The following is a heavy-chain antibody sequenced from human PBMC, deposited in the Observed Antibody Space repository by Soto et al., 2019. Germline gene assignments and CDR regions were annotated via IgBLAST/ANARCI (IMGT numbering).Heavy chain of an antibody. D-gene: IGHD5-18*01. CDR3: VRTLSYSDGYLHFDY. J-gene: IGHJ4*02. CDR1: GGSISSSNYF. V-gene: IGHV4-39*01. Sequence: PSATLSLTCTVSGGSISSSNYFWGWIRQPPGKGLEWIGSMDYSGRTYYNPSLKSRVTISVDTSKNQFSLKLSSVTAADTAVYYCVRTLSYSDGYLHFDYWGQGTLVTVSS. CDR2: MDYSGRT.